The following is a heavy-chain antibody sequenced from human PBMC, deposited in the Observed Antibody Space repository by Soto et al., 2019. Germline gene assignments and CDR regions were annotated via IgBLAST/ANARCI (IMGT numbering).Heavy chain of an antibody. Sequence: QVQLVQSGAEVKKPGASVKVSCKASGYTFTSYYMHWVRQAPGQGLEWMGIINPSGGSTSYAQKFQGRVTMTSDTSTSTVYMELSSLRSEDTAVYYCARARIAVAGTYYFDYWGQGTLVTVSS. CDR1: GYTFTSYY. J-gene: IGHJ4*02. D-gene: IGHD6-19*01. V-gene: IGHV1-46*01. CDR3: ARARIAVAGTYYFDY. CDR2: INPSGGST.